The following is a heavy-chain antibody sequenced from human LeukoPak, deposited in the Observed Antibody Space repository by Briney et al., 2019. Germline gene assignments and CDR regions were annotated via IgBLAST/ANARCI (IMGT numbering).Heavy chain of an antibody. Sequence: GASVKVSCKASGYTFTGYYIHWVRQAPGQGLEWMGWINPNSGGTNYAQKFQGRVTMTRDTSISTAYMELSRLRSDDTAVYYCAREYYYYYYMDVWGKGTTVTISS. CDR3: AREYYYYYYMDV. CDR1: GYTFTGYY. J-gene: IGHJ6*03. V-gene: IGHV1-2*02. CDR2: INPNSGGT.